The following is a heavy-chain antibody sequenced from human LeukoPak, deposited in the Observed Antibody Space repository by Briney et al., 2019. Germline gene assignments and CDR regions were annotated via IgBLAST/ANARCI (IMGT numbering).Heavy chain of an antibody. CDR1: GYTFTSYG. D-gene: IGHD1-26*01. V-gene: IGHV1-18*01. J-gene: IGHJ5*02. Sequence: GASVKVSCKASGYTFTSYGISWVRQAPGQGLEWMGWISAYNGNTNYAQKLQGRVTMTTDTSTSTAYMELRSLRSDDTAVYYCARDGVETIYWGATLNWFDPWGQGTLVTVSS. CDR3: ARDGVETIYWGATLNWFDP. CDR2: ISAYNGNT.